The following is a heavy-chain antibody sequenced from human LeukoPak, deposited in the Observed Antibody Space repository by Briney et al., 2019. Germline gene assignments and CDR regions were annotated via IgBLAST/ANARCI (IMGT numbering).Heavy chain of an antibody. D-gene: IGHD5/OR15-5a*01. J-gene: IGHJ2*01. CDR1: GFTFSNYA. V-gene: IGHV3-23*01. CDR2: ISGSGGST. CDR3: AKKQGVLRTFWYFDL. Sequence: PGGSLRLSCASSGFTFSNYAMSWVRQAPGKGLEWVSAISGSGGSTYYADSEKGRFTISRDNSKNTLYLQMNSLRAEDTAVYYCAKKQGVLRTFWYFDLWGRGTLVTVSS.